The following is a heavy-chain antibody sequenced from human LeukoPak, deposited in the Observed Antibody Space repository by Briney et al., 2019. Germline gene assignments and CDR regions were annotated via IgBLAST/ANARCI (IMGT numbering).Heavy chain of an antibody. CDR2: ISSSGSTI. V-gene: IGHV3-11*01. Sequence: GGSLRLSCAASGVTFSDYYMSWIRQAPGKGLEWGSYISSSGSTIYYADSVKGRFTISRDNAKDSLYLQMNSLRAEDTAVYYCARGFYYYYYGMDVWGQGTTVTVSS. CDR1: GVTFSDYY. CDR3: ARGFYYYYYGMDV. J-gene: IGHJ6*02.